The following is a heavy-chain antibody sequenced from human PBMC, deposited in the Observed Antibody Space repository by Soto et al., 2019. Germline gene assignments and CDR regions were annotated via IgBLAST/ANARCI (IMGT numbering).Heavy chain of an antibody. J-gene: IGHJ5*02. D-gene: IGHD2-15*01. Sequence: SVKVSCKASGGTFSSYAISWVRQAPGQGLEWMGGIIPIFGTANYAQKFQGRVTITADESTSTAYMELSSLGSEDTAVYYCARGGYCSGGSCYPYNWFDPWGQGTLVTVS. CDR1: GGTFSSYA. V-gene: IGHV1-69*13. CDR2: IIPIFGTA. CDR3: ARGGYCSGGSCYPYNWFDP.